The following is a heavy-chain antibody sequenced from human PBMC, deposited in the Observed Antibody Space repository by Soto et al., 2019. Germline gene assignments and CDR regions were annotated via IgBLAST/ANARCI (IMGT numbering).Heavy chain of an antibody. V-gene: IGHV1-3*01. CDR3: ARGGSITMIVVVDAFDI. D-gene: IGHD3-22*01. CDR2: INAGNGNT. J-gene: IGHJ3*02. CDR1: GYTFTSYA. Sequence: ASVKVSCKASGYTFTSYAMHWVRQAPGQRLEWMGWINAGNGNTKYSQKFQGRVTITRDTSASTAYMELSSLRSEDTAVYYCARGGSITMIVVVDAFDIWGQGTMVTVS.